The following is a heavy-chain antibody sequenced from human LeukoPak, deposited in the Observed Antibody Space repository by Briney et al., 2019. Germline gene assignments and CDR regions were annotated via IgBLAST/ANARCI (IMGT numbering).Heavy chain of an antibody. Sequence: GRSLRLSCAASGFTFSSYGMHWVRQAPGKGLEWVSGINWNGGSTGYADSVKGRFTISRDNAKNSLYLQMNSLRAEDTALYHCARDNYGDYDGGGYWGQGTLVTVSS. CDR2: INWNGGST. CDR1: GFTFSSYG. D-gene: IGHD4-17*01. CDR3: ARDNYGDYDGGGY. V-gene: IGHV3-20*01. J-gene: IGHJ4*02.